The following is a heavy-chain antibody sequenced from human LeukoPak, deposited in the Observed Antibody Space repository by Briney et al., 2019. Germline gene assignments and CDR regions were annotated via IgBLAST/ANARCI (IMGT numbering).Heavy chain of an antibody. CDR2: IKQDGSEK. Sequence: GGSLRLSCAASGFTFSSYWMSWVRQAPGKGLEWVANIKQDGSEKYYVDSVKGRFTISRDNAKNSLYLQMNSLRAEDTAVYYCAESPAAYDYVWGSYRSPLDYWGQGTLVTVSS. CDR1: GFTFSSYW. D-gene: IGHD3-16*02. V-gene: IGHV3-7*01. J-gene: IGHJ4*02. CDR3: AESPAAYDYVWGSYRSPLDY.